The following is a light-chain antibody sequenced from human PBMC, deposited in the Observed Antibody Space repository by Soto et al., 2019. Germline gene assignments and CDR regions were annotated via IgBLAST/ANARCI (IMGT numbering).Light chain of an antibody. CDR3: QQYNNWPPLT. CDR1: QSVGSN. J-gene: IGKJ4*01. V-gene: IGKV3-15*01. CDR2: GAS. Sequence: EIVMTQSPATLSVSPGDRATLSCRASQSVGSNLAWYQRKPGQAPRLLIYGASTRATGIPARFSGSGSGTEFTLTISSLQSEDFAVYYCQQYNNWPPLTFGGGTKVAIK.